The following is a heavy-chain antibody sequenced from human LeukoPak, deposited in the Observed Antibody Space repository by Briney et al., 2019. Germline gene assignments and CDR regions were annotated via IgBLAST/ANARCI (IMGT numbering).Heavy chain of an antibody. D-gene: IGHD5-12*01. J-gene: IGHJ6*03. CDR2: IYYTGST. V-gene: IGHV4-59*01. CDR3: ARVVYSGYDFRGAMDV. CDR1: GGSISSYY. Sequence: TSETLSLTCTISGGSISSYYWSWIRQPPGKGLEWIGYIYYTGSTNYNPSLKSRVTISVDTSKNQFSLKLSSVTAADTAVYYCARVVYSGYDFRGAMDVWGKGTTVTVSS.